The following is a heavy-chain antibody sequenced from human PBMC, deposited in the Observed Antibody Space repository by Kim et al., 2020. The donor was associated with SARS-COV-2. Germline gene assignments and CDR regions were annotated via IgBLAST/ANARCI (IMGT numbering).Heavy chain of an antibody. V-gene: IGHV1-3*01. D-gene: IGHD3-10*01. J-gene: IGHJ3*02. CDR3: ARGSLLWFGELLAFDI. Sequence: KFQGRVTITRDTSASTAYMELSSLRSEDTAVYYCARGSLLWFGELLAFDIWGQGTMVTVSS.